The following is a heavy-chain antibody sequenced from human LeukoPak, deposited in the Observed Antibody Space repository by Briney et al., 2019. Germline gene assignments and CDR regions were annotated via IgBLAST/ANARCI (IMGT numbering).Heavy chain of an antibody. J-gene: IGHJ4*02. D-gene: IGHD5-24*01. V-gene: IGHV1-8*01. Sequence: ASVKVSCKASGYTFTSYDINWVRQATGQGLEWMGWMNPNSGNTGYAQKFQGRVTMTRNTSISTAYMELSRLRSDDTAVYYCASEGVATTSFDYWGQGTLVTVSS. CDR2: MNPNSGNT. CDR3: ASEGVATTSFDY. CDR1: GYTFTSYD.